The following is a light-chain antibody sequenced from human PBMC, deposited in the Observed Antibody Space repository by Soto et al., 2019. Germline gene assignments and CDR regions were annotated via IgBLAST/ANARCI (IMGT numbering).Light chain of an antibody. Sequence: QSVLPQPPSASGTPGQRVTISCSTTNSRSGSNYVYWYQQLPGAAPKLLIYRNDQRPSGVPDRFSASKSGTSASLAICGLRSEDEADYFCAKWDDSLRVYVFGSGTKLTVL. J-gene: IGLJ1*01. V-gene: IGLV1-47*01. CDR2: RND. CDR1: NSRSGSNY. CDR3: AKWDDSLRVYV.